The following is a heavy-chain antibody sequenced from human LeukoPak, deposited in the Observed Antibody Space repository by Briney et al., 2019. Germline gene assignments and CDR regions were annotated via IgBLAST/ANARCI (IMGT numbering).Heavy chain of an antibody. CDR3: ARESGCSSTSCYPYYMDV. Sequence: ASVKVSCKASGYTFTSYGISWVRPAPGQGLEWMGWISAYNGNTNYAQKLQGRVTMTTDTSTSTAYMELRSLRSDDTAVYYCARESGCSSTSCYPYYMDVWGKGTTVTVSS. J-gene: IGHJ6*03. CDR1: GYTFTSYG. V-gene: IGHV1-18*01. CDR2: ISAYNGNT. D-gene: IGHD2-2*01.